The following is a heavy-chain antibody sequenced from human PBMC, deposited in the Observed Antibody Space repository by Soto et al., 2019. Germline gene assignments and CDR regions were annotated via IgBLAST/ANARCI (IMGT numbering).Heavy chain of an antibody. D-gene: IGHD2-2*01. CDR3: ATNSPQLQDCSSPSFYQS. CDR2: FDPEDGET. V-gene: IGHV1-24*01. Sequence: GASVKVSCKVSGYTLTELSMHWVRQAPGKGLEWMGGFDPEDGETIYAQKFQGRVTMTEDTSTDTAYMELSSLRSEDTAVYYCATNSPQLQDCSSPSFYQSWAQGTLVTVSS. CDR1: GYTLTELS. J-gene: IGHJ4*02.